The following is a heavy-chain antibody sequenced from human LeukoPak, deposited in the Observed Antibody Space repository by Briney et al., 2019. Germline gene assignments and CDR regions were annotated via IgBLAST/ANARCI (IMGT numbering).Heavy chain of an antibody. Sequence: PGGSLRLSCAASGFTFSSYGMSWVRQAPGKGLEWVSYISSSSSTIYYADSVKGRFTISRDNAKNSLYLQMNSLRAEDTAVYYCASSDYGAFDYWGQGTLVTVSS. CDR2: ISSSSSTI. D-gene: IGHD4-17*01. CDR1: GFTFSSYG. CDR3: ASSDYGAFDY. J-gene: IGHJ4*02. V-gene: IGHV3-48*01.